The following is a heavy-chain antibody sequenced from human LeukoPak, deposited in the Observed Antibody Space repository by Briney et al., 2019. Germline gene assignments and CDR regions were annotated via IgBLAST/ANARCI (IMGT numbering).Heavy chain of an antibody. Sequence: GRSLRLSCAASGFTFSSYAMHWVRQAPGKGLEWVAVISYDGSNKYYADSVKGRFTISRDNSKNTLYLQMNSLRAEDTAVYYCARDRPGLFDYWGQGTLVTVSS. V-gene: IGHV3-30-3*01. D-gene: IGHD6-6*01. J-gene: IGHJ4*02. CDR3: ARDRPGLFDY. CDR2: ISYDGSNK. CDR1: GFTFSSYA.